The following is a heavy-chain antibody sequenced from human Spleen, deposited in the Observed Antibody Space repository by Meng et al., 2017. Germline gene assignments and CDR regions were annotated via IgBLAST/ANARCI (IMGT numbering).Heavy chain of an antibody. CDR3: ARGPTTMAHDFDY. J-gene: IGHJ4*02. Sequence: QVQLTESGPGLVTPSEAFYLTCVDAGGSFSDYYGRWIRQPPGEGLEWMGHNNHSGSTNYNPSLESRATISVDTSQNNLSLKLSSVTAADSAVYYCARGPTTMAHDFDYWGQGTLVTVFS. V-gene: IGHV4-34*02. CDR1: GGSFSDYY. D-gene: IGHD4-11*01. CDR2: NNHSGST.